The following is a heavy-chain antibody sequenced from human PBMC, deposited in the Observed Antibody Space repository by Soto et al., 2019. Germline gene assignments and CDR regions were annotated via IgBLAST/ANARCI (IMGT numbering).Heavy chain of an antibody. V-gene: IGHV1-2*02. CDR1: GYPFADYH. Sequence: GSSVKVSCKASGYPFADYHIHWLRQAPGQGLEWMGWINPNRGGTIYAEKFQGRVTMTRDTSISTAYMDLSSLASDDTAVYFCARVKGPNNWFDPWG. CDR2: INPNRGGT. J-gene: IGHJ5*02. CDR3: ARVKGPNNWFDP.